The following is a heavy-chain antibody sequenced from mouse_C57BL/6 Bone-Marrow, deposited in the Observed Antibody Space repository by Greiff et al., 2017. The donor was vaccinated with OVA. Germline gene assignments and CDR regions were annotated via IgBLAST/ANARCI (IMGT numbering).Heavy chain of an antibody. CDR1: GYTFTDYY. D-gene: IGHD2-4*01. CDR3: ARDDYDSWFAY. V-gene: IGHV1-26*01. CDR2: INPNNGGT. J-gene: IGHJ3*01. Sequence: VQLQQSGPELVKPGASVKISCKASGYTFTDYYMNWVKQSHGKSLEWIGDINPNNGGTSYNQKFKGKATLTVDKSSRTAYMELRSLTSEDSAVYYCARDDYDSWFAYWGQGTLVTVSA.